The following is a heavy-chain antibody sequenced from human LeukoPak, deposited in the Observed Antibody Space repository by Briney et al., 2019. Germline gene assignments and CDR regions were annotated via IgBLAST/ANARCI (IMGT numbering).Heavy chain of an antibody. Sequence: GGSLRLSCAASGFTFSSYAMSWVRQAPGKGLEWVSAISGSGGSTYYADSVKGRFTISRDNSKNTLYLQMNSLRAEDTAVYYCATGAAYYYDSSGYLGAFDIWGQGTMVTVSS. V-gene: IGHV3-23*01. J-gene: IGHJ3*02. CDR2: ISGSGGST. D-gene: IGHD3-22*01. CDR3: ATGAAYYYDSSGYLGAFDI. CDR1: GFTFSSYA.